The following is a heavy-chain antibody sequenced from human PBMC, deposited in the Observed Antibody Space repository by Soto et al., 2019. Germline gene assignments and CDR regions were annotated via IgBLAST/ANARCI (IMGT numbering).Heavy chain of an antibody. D-gene: IGHD5-12*01. CDR2: IFYSGNT. CDR1: GGSISSYY. J-gene: IGHJ4*02. Sequence: QVQLHHSGPGLVKPSETLSLTCTVSGGSISSYYWSWIREPPGKGLEWIGYIFYSGNTNYNPSLNSLVTLSIGTSTNQFSLRLCSVTSADTAVYYCARGRGHSGYGTEGLFDSWGQGTLVTVSS. CDR3: ARGRGHSGYGTEGLFDS. V-gene: IGHV4-59*08.